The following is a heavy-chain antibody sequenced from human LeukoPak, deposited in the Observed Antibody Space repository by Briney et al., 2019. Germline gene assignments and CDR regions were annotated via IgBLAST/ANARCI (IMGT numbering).Heavy chain of an antibody. J-gene: IGHJ6*02. CDR2: ISDTPNTM. D-gene: IGHD1-26*01. V-gene: IGHV3-48*03. Sequence: GGSLRLSCVASGFTFSSYEMNWVRQAPGKGLEWVSYISDTPNTMYYADSVKGRFTISRDNAKNSLFLQMNSLRADDTAVYYCAKGGQGNGPSRGAVYGMDVWGQGTTVTVSS. CDR1: GFTFSSYE. CDR3: AKGGQGNGPSRGAVYGMDV.